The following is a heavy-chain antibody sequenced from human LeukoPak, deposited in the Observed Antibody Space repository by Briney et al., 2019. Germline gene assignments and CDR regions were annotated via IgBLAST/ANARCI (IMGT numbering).Heavy chain of an antibody. V-gene: IGHV4-39*07. CDR3: ARAGCSGGSCYESRGAFDI. Sequence: SETLSLTCTVSGGSISSSNYYWGWIRQPPGKGLVWIGSGYYSGSTYYNPSLKRRVTLSVDTSKNQFSLKLTSVTAADTAVYFCARAGCSGGSCYESRGAFDIWGQGTMVTVSS. CDR2: GYYSGST. CDR1: GGSISSSNYY. D-gene: IGHD2-15*01. J-gene: IGHJ3*02.